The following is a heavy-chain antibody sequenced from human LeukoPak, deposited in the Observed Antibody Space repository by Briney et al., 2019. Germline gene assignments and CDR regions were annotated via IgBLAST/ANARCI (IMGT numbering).Heavy chain of an antibody. D-gene: IGHD3-10*01. CDR1: GGSISSSGYY. CDR2: IYYSGTT. J-gene: IGHJ4*02. Sequence: SETVSLTCTVSGGSISSSGYYWGWIRQPPGKGLEWIGSIYYSGTTYYNPSLKSRVTISVDTSKNQFSLKLSSVTAADTAVYYCARQKGNFDYWGQGTLVTVSS. CDR3: ARQKGNFDY. V-gene: IGHV4-39*01.